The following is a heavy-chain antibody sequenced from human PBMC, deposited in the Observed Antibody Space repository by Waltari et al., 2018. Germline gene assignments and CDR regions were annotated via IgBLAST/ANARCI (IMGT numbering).Heavy chain of an antibody. V-gene: IGHV1-18*01. Sequence: QVQLVQSGAEVKKPGASVKVSCKASGYTFTSYGISWVRQAPGQGLEWMGWSNDYNGKTNHAQKLQGRGTMTTDTSTSTAYMELRSLRSDDTAVYYCARNHQEQWLVGGDAFDIWGQGTMVTVSS. CDR3: ARNHQEQWLVGGDAFDI. J-gene: IGHJ3*02. CDR1: GYTFTSYG. CDR2: SNDYNGKT. D-gene: IGHD6-19*01.